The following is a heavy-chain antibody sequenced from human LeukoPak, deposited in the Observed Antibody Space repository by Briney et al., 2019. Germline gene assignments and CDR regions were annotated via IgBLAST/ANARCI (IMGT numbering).Heavy chain of an antibody. CDR3: ARDFYDILTGYYYGMDV. J-gene: IGHJ6*02. CDR1: GYTFTSYA. Sequence: ASVKVSCKASGYTFTSYAMNWVRQAPGQGLEWMGWINTNTGNPTYAQGFTGRFVFSLDTSVSTAYLQISSLKAEDTAVYYCARDFYDILTGYYYGMDVWGQGTTVTVSS. CDR2: INTNTGNP. D-gene: IGHD3-9*01. V-gene: IGHV7-4-1*02.